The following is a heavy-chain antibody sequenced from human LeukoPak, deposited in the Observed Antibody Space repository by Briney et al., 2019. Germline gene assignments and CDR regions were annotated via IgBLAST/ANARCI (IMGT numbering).Heavy chain of an antibody. CDR3: ARGIAAAGTGLFDY. CDR1: DDSITMYY. V-gene: IGHV4-59*12. CDR2: VDHTGST. J-gene: IGHJ4*02. D-gene: IGHD6-13*01. Sequence: SETLSLTCSVSDDSITMYYWTWIRQPPGKGLEWIGYVDHTGSTNFNPSLNGRVSISRDTTNNLFSLRLRSVTAADTAVYYCARGIAAAGTGLFDYWGQGTLVTVSS.